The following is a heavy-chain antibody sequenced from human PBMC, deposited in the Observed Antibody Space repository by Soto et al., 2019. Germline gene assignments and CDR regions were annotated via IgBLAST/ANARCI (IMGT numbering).Heavy chain of an antibody. Sequence: QLQLQESGPGLVKPSETLSLTCTVSGDSISSSTYFWGWVRQPPGKGLEWIGSIYYSGSTYYNPSLKSRVTISVDPSKNPFSLKLSSVTAADTAVYYCATHLGESYFDCWGQGTLVTVSS. CDR1: GDSISSSTYF. CDR3: ATHLGESYFDC. J-gene: IGHJ4*02. V-gene: IGHV4-39*01. CDR2: IYYSGST.